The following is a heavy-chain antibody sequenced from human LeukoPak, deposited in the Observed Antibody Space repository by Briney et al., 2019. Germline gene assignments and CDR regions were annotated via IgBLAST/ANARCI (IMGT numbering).Heavy chain of an antibody. J-gene: IGHJ6*02. CDR3: ARETVMVAVRHGMDV. CDR1: GFTFSDYY. CDR2: ISSSSSYT. V-gene: IGHV3-11*05. D-gene: IGHD2-15*01. Sequence: GGSLRLSCAASGFTFSDYYMSWIRQAPGKGLEWVSYISSSSSYTNYADSVKGRFTISRDNAKNSLYLQMNSLRAEDTAVYYCARETVMVAVRHGMDVWGQGTTVTVSS.